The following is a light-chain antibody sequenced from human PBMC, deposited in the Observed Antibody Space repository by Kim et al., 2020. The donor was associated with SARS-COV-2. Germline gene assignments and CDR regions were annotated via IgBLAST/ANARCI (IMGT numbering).Light chain of an antibody. CDR3: LQHNSYPLT. Sequence: ASVGDKITMMCRASQGIRNNLGAYQQNPAKAPKRLINSASSLQSGVPSRFSGSGSGTEFNLTISSLQPEDFTTYYCLQHNSYPLTFGGGTNVDIK. CDR2: SAS. V-gene: IGKV1-17*01. J-gene: IGKJ4*01. CDR1: QGIRNN.